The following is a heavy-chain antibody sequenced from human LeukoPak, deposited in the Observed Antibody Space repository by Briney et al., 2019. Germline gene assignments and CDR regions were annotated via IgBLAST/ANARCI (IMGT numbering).Heavy chain of an antibody. CDR2: IWYDASNK. CDR1: GFTFSNYG. Sequence: GGSLRLSCAASGFTFSNYGMHWVRQAPGKGLEWVAVIWYDASNKDYADSVKGRFTISRDSSKNTLCLQMNNLRAEDTAVYYCAVDSHSWYHFDHWGQGSLVIVSS. D-gene: IGHD6-13*01. J-gene: IGHJ4*02. CDR3: AVDSHSWYHFDH. V-gene: IGHV3-33*01.